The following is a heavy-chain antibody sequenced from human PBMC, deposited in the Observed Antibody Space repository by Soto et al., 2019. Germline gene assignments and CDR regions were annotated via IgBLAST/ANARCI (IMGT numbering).Heavy chain of an antibody. CDR3: AKEGPPYYDSSGYEDAFDI. Sequence: SLRLSCAASGFTFSSYGMHWVRQAPGKGLGWVAVISYDGSNKYYADSVKGRFTISRDNSKNTLYLQMNGLRAEDTAVYYCAKEGPPYYDSSGYEDAFDIWGQGTMVTVSS. CDR1: GFTFSSYG. CDR2: ISYDGSNK. J-gene: IGHJ3*02. D-gene: IGHD3-22*01. V-gene: IGHV3-30*18.